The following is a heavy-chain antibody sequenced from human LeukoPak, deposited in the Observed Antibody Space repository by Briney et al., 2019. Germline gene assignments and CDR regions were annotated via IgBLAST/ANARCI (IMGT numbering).Heavy chain of an antibody. V-gene: IGHV4-30-4*08. CDR1: GGSISSGDYY. CDR3: ARVVDFPTXXXY. CDR2: IYYSGST. Sequence: SETLSLTCTVSGGSISSGDYYWSWIRQPPGKGLEWIGYIYYSGSTHYNPSLKSRVTISVDTSKNQFSLKLSSVTAADTAVYYCARVVDFPTXXXYWGXGXXVT. D-gene: IGHD2-21*01. J-gene: IGHJ4*01.